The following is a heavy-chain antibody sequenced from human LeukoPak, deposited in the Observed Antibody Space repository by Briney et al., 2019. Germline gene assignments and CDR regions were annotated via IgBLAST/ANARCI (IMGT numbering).Heavy chain of an antibody. D-gene: IGHD1-7*01. J-gene: IGHJ6*03. CDR2: IYPNSGGT. V-gene: IGHV1-2*06. Sequence: ASVKVSCKASGYTFTGYYMHWVRQAPGQGLEWMGRIYPNSGGTNYAQKFQGRVTMTRDTSISTAYMELSRLRSDDTAVYYCARDNWNYVGRYYYYMDVWGKGTTVTVSS. CDR3: ARDNWNYVGRYYYYMDV. CDR1: GYTFTGYY.